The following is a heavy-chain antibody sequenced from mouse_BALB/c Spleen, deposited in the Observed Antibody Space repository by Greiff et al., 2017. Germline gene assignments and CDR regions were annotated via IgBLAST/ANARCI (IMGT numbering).Heavy chain of an antibody. J-gene: IGHJ3*01. Sequence: QVQLKQSGAELAKPGASVKMSCKASGYTFTSYWMHWVKQRPGQGLEWIGYINPSTGYTEYNQKFKDKATLTADKSSSTAYMQLSSLTSEDSAVYYCARRDGPPWFAYWGQGTLVTVSA. CDR3: ARRDGPPWFAY. V-gene: IGHV1-7*01. CDR2: INPSTGYT. CDR1: GYTFTSYW. D-gene: IGHD2-3*01.